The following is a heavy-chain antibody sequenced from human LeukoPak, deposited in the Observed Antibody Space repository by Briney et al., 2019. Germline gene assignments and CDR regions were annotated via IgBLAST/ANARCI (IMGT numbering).Heavy chain of an antibody. D-gene: IGHD5-24*01. J-gene: IGHJ4*02. Sequence: GSSVKVSCKASGGTFSSYAISWMRQAPGQGLEWMGGIIPIFGTANYAQKFQGRVTITTDESTSTAYMELSSLRSEDTAVYYCARVPRWATAWYYFDYWGQGTLVTVSS. CDR2: IIPIFGTA. V-gene: IGHV1-69*05. CDR3: ARVPRWATAWYYFDY. CDR1: GGTFSSYA.